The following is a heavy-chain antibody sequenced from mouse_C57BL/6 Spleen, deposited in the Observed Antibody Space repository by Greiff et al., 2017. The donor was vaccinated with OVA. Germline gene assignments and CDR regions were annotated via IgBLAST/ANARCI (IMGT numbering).Heavy chain of an antibody. J-gene: IGHJ4*01. Sequence: EVQLVESGTVLARPGASVKMSCKTSGYTFTSYWMHWVKQRSGQGLEWIGAIYPGNSDTSYNQKFQGKAKLTAVTSASTAYMELSSLTNEDSAVYYCTSTVVGGDAMDYWGQGTSVTVSS. CDR3: TSTVVGGDAMDY. V-gene: IGHV1-5*01. CDR1: GYTFTSYW. D-gene: IGHD1-1*01. CDR2: IYPGNSDT.